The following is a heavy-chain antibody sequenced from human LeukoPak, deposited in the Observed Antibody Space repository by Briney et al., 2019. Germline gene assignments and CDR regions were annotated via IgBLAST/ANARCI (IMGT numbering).Heavy chain of an antibody. J-gene: IGHJ4*02. CDR3: ARDKGYAVDY. CDR1: GFTFGDYA. CDR2: VKSDGIST. V-gene: IGHV3-74*01. D-gene: IGHD5-12*01. Sequence: GGSLRLSCTASGFTFGDYAMSWVRQAPGKGLVWVSLVKSDGISTNYADSVKGRFTISRDNAKNTLYLQMNSLRADDTAVYYCARDKGYAVDYWGQGTLVTVSS.